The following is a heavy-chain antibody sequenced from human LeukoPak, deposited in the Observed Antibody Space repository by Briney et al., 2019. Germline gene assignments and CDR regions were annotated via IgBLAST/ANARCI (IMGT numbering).Heavy chain of an antibody. J-gene: IGHJ4*02. CDR1: GFTFSNYW. CDR2: IKRDGSDK. V-gene: IGHV3-7*05. D-gene: IGHD6-13*01. Sequence: GGSLRLSCAASGFTFSNYWMTWVRQAPGKGLEWVANIKRDGSDKNYVDSVKGRFTISRDNAKNSLYLQMNSLRAEDTALYYCARGIAAAGIFDYWGQGTLVTVSS. CDR3: ARGIAAAGIFDY.